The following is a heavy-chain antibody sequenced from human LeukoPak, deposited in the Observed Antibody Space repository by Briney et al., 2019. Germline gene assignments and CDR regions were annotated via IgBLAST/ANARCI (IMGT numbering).Heavy chain of an antibody. Sequence: PGGSLRLSCAASGFTFSSYAMSWVRQAPGKGLEWVSAISGSGGSTYYADSVKGRFTISRDNSKNTLYLQMNSLRAEDTAVYYCATPPSTMVRGPFYWYFDLWGRGTLVTVSS. CDR1: GFTFSSYA. D-gene: IGHD3-10*01. CDR2: ISGSGGST. J-gene: IGHJ2*01. CDR3: ATPPSTMVRGPFYWYFDL. V-gene: IGHV3-23*01.